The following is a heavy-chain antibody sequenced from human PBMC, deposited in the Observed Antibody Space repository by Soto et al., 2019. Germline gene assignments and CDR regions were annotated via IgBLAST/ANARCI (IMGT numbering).Heavy chain of an antibody. CDR1: GFTFDDYA. Sequence: PGGSLRLSCAASGFTFDDYAMHWVRQAPGKGLEWVSLISWDGGSTYYADSVKGRFTISRDNSKNSLYLQMNSLRAEDTALYYCAKDIKSSSWYPHIYYGMDVWGQGTTVTVSS. CDR3: AKDIKSSSWYPHIYYGMDV. V-gene: IGHV3-43D*04. J-gene: IGHJ6*02. CDR2: ISWDGGST. D-gene: IGHD6-13*01.